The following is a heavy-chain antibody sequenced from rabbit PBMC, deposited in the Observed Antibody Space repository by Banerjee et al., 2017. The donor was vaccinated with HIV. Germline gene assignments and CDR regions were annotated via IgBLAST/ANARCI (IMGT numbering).Heavy chain of an antibody. V-gene: IGHV1S40*01. D-gene: IGHD4-1*01. CDR2: IYAGSSGST. CDR3: ARDLAGVTGWNFNL. Sequence: QSLEESGGDLVKPGASLTLTCTASGFSLNIYEMCWVRQAPGKGLEWIACIYAGSSGSTYYASWAKGRFTISKTSSTTVTLQMTSLTAADTATYFCARDLAGVTGWNFNLWGPGTLVTVS. CDR1: GFSLNIYE. J-gene: IGHJ4*01.